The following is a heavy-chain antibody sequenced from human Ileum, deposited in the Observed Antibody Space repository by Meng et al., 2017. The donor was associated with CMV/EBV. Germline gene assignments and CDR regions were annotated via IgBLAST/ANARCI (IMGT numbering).Heavy chain of an antibody. V-gene: IGHV4-59*01. CDR3: VRVDEYSTSSKYFDL. D-gene: IGHD6-6*01. CDR2: IYYSGTT. J-gene: IGHJ2*01. Sequence: VSCGSINNSYWSWIRQPPGKGLEWIGYIYYSGTTSYNPSLKSRVTMSVDTSKNQFSLKLSSVTAADTAVYHCVRVDEYSTSSKYFDLWGRGTLVTVSS. CDR1: CGSINNSY.